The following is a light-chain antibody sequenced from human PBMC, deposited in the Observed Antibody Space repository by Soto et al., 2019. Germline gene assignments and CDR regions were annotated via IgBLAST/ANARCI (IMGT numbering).Light chain of an antibody. CDR1: QNIGTY. V-gene: IGKV3-11*01. CDR3: QQRSTWPPS. J-gene: IGKJ3*01. Sequence: IVLTQYPVTLSLSPGESGTISCRASQNIGTYVAWYQQRRGQAPRLLIYDASDRAAGIPVRFSGSGSGTDFTLTISSLEPEDFAVYYCQQRSTWPPSFGPGTKVDVK. CDR2: DAS.